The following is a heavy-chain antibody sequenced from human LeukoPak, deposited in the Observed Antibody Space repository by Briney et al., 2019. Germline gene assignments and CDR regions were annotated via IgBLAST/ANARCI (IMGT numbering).Heavy chain of an antibody. J-gene: IGHJ4*02. CDR1: GYIFTDYY. CDR3: ATPSSGWFDC. Sequence: ASVKVSCKVSGYIFTDYYMHWVQQAPGKGLEWVGLVDPEDGETIYAEKFQGRVTITADTSTDTAYMELSSLRSEDTAVYYSATPSSGWFDCWGQGTLVTVSS. D-gene: IGHD6-19*01. CDR2: VDPEDGET. V-gene: IGHV1-69-2*01.